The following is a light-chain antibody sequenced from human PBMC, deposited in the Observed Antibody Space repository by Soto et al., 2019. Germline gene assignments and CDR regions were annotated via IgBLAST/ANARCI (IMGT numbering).Light chain of an antibody. V-gene: IGLV2-11*01. CDR1: SNDVGNYNY. Sequence: QSALTQPRSVSGSPGQSVAISCTGSSNDVGNYNYVSWYQQHPGKAPKILIYGVSQRPSGVPDRFSGTKSGNTATLTISGLQAEDEADYYCCSYANTYTLFGGGTKLTVL. J-gene: IGLJ2*01. CDR2: GVS. CDR3: CSYANTYTL.